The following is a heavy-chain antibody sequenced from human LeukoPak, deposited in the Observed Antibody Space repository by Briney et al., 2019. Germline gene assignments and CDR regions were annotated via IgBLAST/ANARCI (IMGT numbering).Heavy chain of an antibody. CDR2: ISGFGDII. J-gene: IGHJ5*02. Sequence: GGSLRLSCEASGFTLSDYYMIWVRQGPGKGLEWVSYISGFGDIISYPDSVKGRFTISRDNARNSLYLQMNSLRAEDTALYYCAKARGSTGWSDHWGQGTLVTVSS. D-gene: IGHD1-26*01. V-gene: IGHV3-11*01. CDR3: AKARGSTGWSDH. CDR1: GFTLSDYY.